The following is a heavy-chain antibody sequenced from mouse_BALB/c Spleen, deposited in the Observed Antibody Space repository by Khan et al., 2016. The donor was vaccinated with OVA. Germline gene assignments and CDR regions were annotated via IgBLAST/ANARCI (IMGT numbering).Heavy chain of an antibody. Sequence: EVELVESGGDLVKPGGSLKLSCAASGFTFSSYSMSWVRQTPDKRLEWVASISSGGDYTYYPDIVKGRFTISRDNAKNTLYLQMSSLKSEDTAMXYCSSHLTGSFAYWGQGTLVTGSA. D-gene: IGHD4-1*01. CDR1: GFTFSSYS. J-gene: IGHJ3*01. CDR2: ISSGGDYT. V-gene: IGHV5-6*01. CDR3: SSHLTGSFAY.